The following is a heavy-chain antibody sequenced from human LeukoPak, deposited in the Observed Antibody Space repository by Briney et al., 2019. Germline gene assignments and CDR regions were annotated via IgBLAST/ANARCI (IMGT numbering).Heavy chain of an antibody. CDR3: ARDRGYSYGYWYYYYGMDV. CDR1: GFTFSNYG. D-gene: IGHD5-18*01. CDR2: IWYDGGSE. J-gene: IGHJ6*02. Sequence: PGGSLRLSCAASGFTFSNYGMHWVRQAPGKGLEWVAIIWYDGGSEYYADFVKGRFTISRDNSKNTMYLQMNSLRAEDTAVYYCARDRGYSYGYWYYYYGMDVWGQGTTVTVSS. V-gene: IGHV3-33*01.